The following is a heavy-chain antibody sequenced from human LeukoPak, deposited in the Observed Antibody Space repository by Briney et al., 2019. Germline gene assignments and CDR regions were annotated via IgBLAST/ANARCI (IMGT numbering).Heavy chain of an antibody. CDR1: GLTFSSYG. Sequence: GGSLRLSCAASGLTFSSYGMHWVRQAPGKGLEWVAIIWYDGSNTYYADSVKGRFTISRDNSKNTLYLQMNSLRVEDTAVYYCARDYGSGMDCWGQGTLVTVSS. D-gene: IGHD3-3*01. V-gene: IGHV3-33*01. CDR3: ARDYGSGMDC. J-gene: IGHJ4*02. CDR2: IWYDGSNT.